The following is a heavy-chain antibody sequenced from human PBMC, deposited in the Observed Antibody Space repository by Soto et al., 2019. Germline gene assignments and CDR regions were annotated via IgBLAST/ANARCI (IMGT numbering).Heavy chain of an antibody. CDR1: GASVSSSYW. CDR3: ARYNAASGTYYFDY. J-gene: IGHJ4*02. CDR2: INHRGSA. V-gene: IGHV4-4*02. Sequence: SETLSLTCAVSGASVSSSYWWSWVRQPPGKGSEWIGEINHRGSANYNPSLKSRVTMSLDISKSQFSLRLTSVTAADTAVYFCARYNAASGTYYFDYWGRGALVTVSS. D-gene: IGHD6-13*01.